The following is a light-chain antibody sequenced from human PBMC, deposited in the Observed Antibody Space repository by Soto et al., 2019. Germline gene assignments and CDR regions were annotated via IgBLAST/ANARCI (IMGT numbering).Light chain of an antibody. J-gene: IGKJ1*01. CDR1: QSVSSSY. CDR3: QQYYKWPRT. Sequence: EIVLTQSPVALSLSPGERATLSCRASQSVSSSYLAWYQQKPGQAPRLLIYGASTRAPGVPARFSGSGSGTEFTLTISSLQSEDFAVYYCQQYYKWPRTFGQGTKVDIK. CDR2: GAS. V-gene: IGKV3-15*01.